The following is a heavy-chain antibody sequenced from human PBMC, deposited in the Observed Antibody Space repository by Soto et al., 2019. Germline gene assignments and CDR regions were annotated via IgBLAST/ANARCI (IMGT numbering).Heavy chain of an antibody. V-gene: IGHV4-39*01. D-gene: IGHD3-10*01. CDR1: GGSITRRSSY. CDR3: ATTRGLAVGGSFDY. Sequence: SETLSLTCAVSGGSITRRSSYWARIRQPPGKGLEWVGTFYDGNTYHNPSLRSRITIAVDTSKNQFSLKLNSVAAADTAFYYCATTRGLAVGGSFDYWGQGMLVTVSS. J-gene: IGHJ4*02. CDR2: FYDGNT.